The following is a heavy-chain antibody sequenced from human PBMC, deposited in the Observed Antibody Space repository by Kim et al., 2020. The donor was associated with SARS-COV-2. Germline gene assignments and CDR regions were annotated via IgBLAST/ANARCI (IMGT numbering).Heavy chain of an antibody. CDR3: ARDPRGVIGPPEDGMDV. CDR1: GFTFSSYS. D-gene: IGHD2-21*01. Sequence: GGSLRLSCAASGFTFSSYSMNWVRQAPGKGLEWVSSISSSSSYIYYADSVKGRFTISRDNAKNSLYLQMNSLRAEDTAVYYCARDPRGVIGPPEDGMDVWGQGTTVTVSS. CDR2: ISSSSSYI. J-gene: IGHJ6*02. V-gene: IGHV3-21*01.